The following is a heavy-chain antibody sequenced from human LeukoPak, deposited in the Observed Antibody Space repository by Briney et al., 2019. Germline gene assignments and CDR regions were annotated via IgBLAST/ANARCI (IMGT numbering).Heavy chain of an antibody. J-gene: IGHJ4*02. Sequence: ASVKVSCKASGYTFTSYGISWVRQAPGQGLEWMGWISAYNGNTNYAQKLQGRVTMTTDTSTSTAYMELRSLRSDDTAVYYCASSDYGDYGRVRPTRIDYWGQGTLVTVSS. CDR3: ASSDYGDYGRVRPTRIDY. D-gene: IGHD4-17*01. V-gene: IGHV1-18*01. CDR2: ISAYNGNT. CDR1: GYTFTSYG.